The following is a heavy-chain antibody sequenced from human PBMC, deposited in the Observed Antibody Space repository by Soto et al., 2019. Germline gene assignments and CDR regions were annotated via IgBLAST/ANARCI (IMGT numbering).Heavy chain of an antibody. CDR3: AREASTIFGVVIYYYYGMDV. CDR1: GFTFSGYS. Sequence: GGSLRLSCAASGFTFSGYSMNWVRQAPGKGLEWVSSISSSSSYIYYADSVKGRFTISRDNAKNSLYLQMNSLRAEDTAVYYCAREASTIFGVVIYYYYGMDVWGQGTTVTVSS. D-gene: IGHD3-3*01. CDR2: ISSSSSYI. J-gene: IGHJ6*02. V-gene: IGHV3-21*01.